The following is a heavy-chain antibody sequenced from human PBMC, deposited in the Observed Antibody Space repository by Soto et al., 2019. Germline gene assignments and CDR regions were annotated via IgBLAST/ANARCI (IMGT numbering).Heavy chain of an antibody. CDR1: GYTFTSYD. D-gene: IGHD3-16*02. J-gene: IGHJ5*02. CDR3: ARDYDYVWGSYRHPELYNWFDP. V-gene: IGHV1-8*01. Sequence: QVQLVQSGAEVKKPGASVKVSCKASGYTFTSYDINWVRQATGQGLEWMGWMNPNSGNTGYAQKFQGRVTMTRNTSISTAYMELSSLRSEDTAVYYCARDYDYVWGSYRHPELYNWFDPWGQGTLVTVSS. CDR2: MNPNSGNT.